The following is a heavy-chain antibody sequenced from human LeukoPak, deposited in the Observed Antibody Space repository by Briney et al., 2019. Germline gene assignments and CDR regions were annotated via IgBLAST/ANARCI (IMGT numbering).Heavy chain of an antibody. Sequence: SETLSLTCTVSGGSIRSYYWSWIRQPPGKGLEWIGYIYNSGSTNYNPSLKSRVTISVDTSKNQFSLKLTSVTAADTAVYYCARDSYYYDSSGYFRFDYWGQGTLVTVSS. CDR3: ARDSYYYDSSGYFRFDY. D-gene: IGHD3-22*01. V-gene: IGHV4-59*12. J-gene: IGHJ4*02. CDR1: GGSIRSYY. CDR2: IYNSGST.